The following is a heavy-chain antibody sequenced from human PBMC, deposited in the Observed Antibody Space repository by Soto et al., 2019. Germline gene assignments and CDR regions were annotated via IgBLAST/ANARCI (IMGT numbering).Heavy chain of an antibody. CDR1: GGSINCFF. J-gene: IGHJ6*02. CDR3: ARGNDRPLYYYYGMDV. Sequence: SETLSLTCIVSGGSINCFFLSWVRQPPGKGLEWIGYIYYSGSTNYIPSLKSRVTISVDTSKNQFSLKLYSVTETDTAVYYCARGNDRPLYYYYGMDVWGQGTTVTVSS. V-gene: IGHV4-59*01. D-gene: IGHD2-8*01. CDR2: IYYSGST.